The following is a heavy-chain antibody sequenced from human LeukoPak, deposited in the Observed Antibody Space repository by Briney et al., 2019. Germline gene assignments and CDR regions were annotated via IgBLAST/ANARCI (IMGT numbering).Heavy chain of an antibody. V-gene: IGHV3-23*01. Sequence: GGSLRLSCTASGFTFSTYWMSWVRQAPGKGLEWVSAISGSGGSTYYADSVKGRFTISRDNSKNTLYLQMNSLRAEDTAVYYCAKDLRESDYWGQGTLVTVSS. J-gene: IGHJ4*02. CDR1: GFTFSTYW. CDR3: AKDLRESDY. CDR2: ISGSGGST.